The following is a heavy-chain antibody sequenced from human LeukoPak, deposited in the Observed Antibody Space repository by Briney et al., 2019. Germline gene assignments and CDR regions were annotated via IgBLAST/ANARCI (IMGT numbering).Heavy chain of an antibody. CDR1: GYTFMNYG. Sequence: GASVKVSCKASGYTFMNYGISWVRQAPGQGLEWMGWISPYNGNTKYPQKLQGRVTMTTDTSTSTAYMELRSLRSDDTAVYYCARGGVDYNYGRPAPNWFDPWGQGTLVTVSS. CDR3: ARGGVDYNYGRPAPNWFDP. D-gene: IGHD5-18*01. J-gene: IGHJ5*02. CDR2: ISPYNGNT. V-gene: IGHV1-18*01.